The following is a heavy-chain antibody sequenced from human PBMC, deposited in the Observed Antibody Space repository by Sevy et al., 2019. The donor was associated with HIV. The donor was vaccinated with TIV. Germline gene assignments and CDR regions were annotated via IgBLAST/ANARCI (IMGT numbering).Heavy chain of an antibody. Sequence: ASVKVSCKVSGYTLSELAMHWVRQAPGKGLEWMGGFDPEDGETIYAQKFQGRVTMTEDTSTDTAYMELSSLRSEDTAVYYCATAPQGCSSTSFYFRWFDPWGQGTLVTVSS. J-gene: IGHJ5*02. CDR1: GYTLSELA. D-gene: IGHD2-2*01. CDR2: FDPEDGET. CDR3: ATAPQGCSSTSFYFRWFDP. V-gene: IGHV1-24*01.